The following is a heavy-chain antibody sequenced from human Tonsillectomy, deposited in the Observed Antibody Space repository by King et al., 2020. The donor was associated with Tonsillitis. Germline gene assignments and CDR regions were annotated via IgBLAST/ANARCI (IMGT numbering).Heavy chain of an antibody. CDR2: ISAYIGNT. CDR3: ARDLNAIRYFDLLLAY. D-gene: IGHD3-9*01. Sequence: QLVQSGAEVKKPGASVKVSCKASGYTFNSYGISWVRQAPGQGLEWMGWISAYIGNTNYAQRLQGRVTMTTDTSTSTAYMKLRSLRSDDTAVYYCARDLNAIRYFDLLLAYWGQGTLVTVSS. J-gene: IGHJ4*02. V-gene: IGHV1-18*01. CDR1: GYTFNSYG.